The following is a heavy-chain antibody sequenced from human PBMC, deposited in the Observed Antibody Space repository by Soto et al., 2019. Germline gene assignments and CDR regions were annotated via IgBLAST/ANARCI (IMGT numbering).Heavy chain of an antibody. J-gene: IGHJ4*02. D-gene: IGHD1-1*01. CDR3: ARGTDMGSDFDY. CDR1: GFTFSSDA. Sequence: PGGSLRLSCAASGFTFSSDAMHWVRQAPGKGLEWVAVISYDGSNKYYADSVKGRLTISRENSKNTLYLQMNSLRAEDTAVYYCARGTDMGSDFDYWGQGTLVTLSS. CDR2: ISYDGSNK. V-gene: IGHV3-30-3*01.